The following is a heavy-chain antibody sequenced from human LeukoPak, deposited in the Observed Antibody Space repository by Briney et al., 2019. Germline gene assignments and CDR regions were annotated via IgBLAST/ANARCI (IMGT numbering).Heavy chain of an antibody. CDR3: ARVAYCSSTSCRSYFDL. CDR2: MNPNSGNT. Sequence: ASVKVSCKASGYTFTSYDINWVRQATGQGLEWMGWMNPNSGNTGYAQKFQGRVTMTRNTSVSTAYMELSSLGSEDTAVYYCARVAYCSSTSCRSYFDLWGRGTLVTVSS. D-gene: IGHD2-2*01. J-gene: IGHJ2*01. CDR1: GYTFTSYD. V-gene: IGHV1-8*01.